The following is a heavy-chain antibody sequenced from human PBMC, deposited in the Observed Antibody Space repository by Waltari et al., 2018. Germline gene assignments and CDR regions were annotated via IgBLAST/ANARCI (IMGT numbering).Heavy chain of an antibody. CDR3: ARGLWVVAYGWFDP. D-gene: IGHD2-15*01. V-gene: IGHV4-39*07. CDR1: GGSISSSSYY. Sequence: QLQLQESGPGLVKPSETLSLTCTVSGGSISSSSYYWGWIRQPPGKGLEWIGEINHSGSTNYNPSLKSRVTISVDTSKNQFSLKLSSVTAADTAVYYCARGLWVVAYGWFDPWGQGTLVTVSS. CDR2: INHSGST. J-gene: IGHJ5*02.